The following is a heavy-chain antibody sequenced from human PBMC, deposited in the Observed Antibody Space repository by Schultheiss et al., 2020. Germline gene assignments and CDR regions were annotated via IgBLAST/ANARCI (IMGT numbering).Heavy chain of an antibody. J-gene: IGHJ4*02. V-gene: IGHV4-34*01. D-gene: IGHD5-18*01. CDR2: IYHSGST. Sequence: SQTLSLTCAVYGGSFSGYYWSWIRQPPGKGLEWIGEIYHSGSTNYNPSLKSRVTISVDTSKNQFSLKVSSVTAADTAVYYCVKESAGTFGYLFDYFDYWGQGTLVNVYS. CDR3: VKESAGTFGYLFDYFDY. CDR1: GGSFSGYY.